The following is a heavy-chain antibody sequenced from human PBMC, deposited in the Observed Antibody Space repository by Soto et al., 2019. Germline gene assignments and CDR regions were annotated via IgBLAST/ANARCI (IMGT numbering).Heavy chain of an antibody. CDR1: GGSISSYY. CDR3: ATDSPSSSIAAY. CDR2: IYYSGST. Sequence: SETLSLTCTVSGGSISSYYWSWIRQPPGKGLEWIGYIYYSGSTNYNPSLKSRVTISVDTSKNQFSLKLSSVTAADTAVYYCATDSPSSSIAAYWGQGTLVTVSS. V-gene: IGHV4-59*01. D-gene: IGHD6-6*01. J-gene: IGHJ4*02.